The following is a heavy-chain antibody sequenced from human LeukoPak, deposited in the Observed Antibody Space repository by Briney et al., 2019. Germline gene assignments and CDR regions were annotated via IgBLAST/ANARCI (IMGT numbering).Heavy chain of an antibody. CDR1: GASLTRPTYY. J-gene: IGHJ3*02. CDR3: ARHVGFGYYYDSSGYQAFDI. D-gene: IGHD3-22*01. CDR2: LFSTGSA. V-gene: IGHV4-61*01. Sequence: SETLSLTCSVSGASLTRPTYYQWSWIRQPPGKGLELIGSLFSTGSATLNPSLKSRVTMSLDTSKSQFSLKLSSVTAADTAVYYCARHVGFGYYYDSSGYQAFDIWGQGTMVTVSS.